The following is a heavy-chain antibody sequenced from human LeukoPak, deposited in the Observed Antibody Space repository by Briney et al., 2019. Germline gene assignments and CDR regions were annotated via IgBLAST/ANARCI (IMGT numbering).Heavy chain of an antibody. J-gene: IGHJ4*02. CDR2: IYYSGST. CDR3: ARQVLYDSSGYLDY. Sequence: SETLSLTCGVSGYSISRGYYWAWIRQPPGKGLEWIGSIYYSGSTYYNPSLKSRVTISVDTSKNQFSLKLSSVTAADTAVYYCARQVLYDSSGYLDYWGQGTLVTVSS. D-gene: IGHD3-22*01. V-gene: IGHV4-38-2*01. CDR1: GYSISRGYY.